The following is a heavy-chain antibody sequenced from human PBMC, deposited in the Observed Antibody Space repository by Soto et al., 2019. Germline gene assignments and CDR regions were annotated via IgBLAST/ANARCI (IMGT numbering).Heavy chain of an antibody. CDR2: IRSTDSSI. CDR3: ASRSAVTTSHSFEI. J-gene: IGHJ3*02. CDR1: GFTFSDYS. Sequence: QEQLAESGGGLVKPGGSLRLSCAPSGFTFSDYSMSWIRQAPGKGQEWISYIRSTDSSIFYAGSVKCRFTISRDNARSTLYLKMDGPRAEDSAVYNSASRSAVTTSHSFEIWGQGTMVTASS. V-gene: IGHV3-11*01. D-gene: IGHD4-17*01.